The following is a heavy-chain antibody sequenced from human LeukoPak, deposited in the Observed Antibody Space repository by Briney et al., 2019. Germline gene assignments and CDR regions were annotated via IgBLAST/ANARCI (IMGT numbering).Heavy chain of an antibody. CDR1: GLTFSSYG. CDR2: IRYDGSNK. V-gene: IGHV3-30*02. D-gene: IGHD3-22*01. CDR3: AKGGDSSGYYPGY. Sequence: GGSLRLSCAASGLTFSSYGMHWVRQAPGKGLEWVAFIRYDGSNKYYADSVKGRFTISRDNSKNTLYLQMNSLRAEDTAVYYCAKGGDSSGYYPGYWGQGTLVTVSS. J-gene: IGHJ4*02.